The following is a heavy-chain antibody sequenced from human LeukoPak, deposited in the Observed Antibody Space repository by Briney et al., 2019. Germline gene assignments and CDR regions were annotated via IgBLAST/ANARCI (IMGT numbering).Heavy chain of an antibody. Sequence: GGSLRLSCAASGFTFSSYEMNWVRQAPGKGLEWVSYISSSGSTVYYADSVKGRFTTSRDNAKNSLYLQMNSLRAEDTAVYYCAELGITMIGGVWGKGTTVTISS. CDR1: GFTFSSYE. J-gene: IGHJ6*04. CDR2: ISSSGSTV. CDR3: AELGITMIGGV. V-gene: IGHV3-48*03. D-gene: IGHD3-10*02.